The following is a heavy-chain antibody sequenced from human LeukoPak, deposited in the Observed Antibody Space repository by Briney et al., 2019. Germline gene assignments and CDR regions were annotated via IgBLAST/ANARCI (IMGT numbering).Heavy chain of an antibody. V-gene: IGHV1-69*06. CDR2: IIPIFGTA. D-gene: IGHD2-2*01. J-gene: IGHJ6*04. CDR3: ARGPDIVVVPAAIGNYYGMDV. Sequence: SVKVSCRASGGTFSSYAISWVRQAPGQGLEWMGGIIPIFGTANYAQKFQGRVTITADKSTSTAYMALSSLRSEDTAVYYCARGPDIVVVPAAIGNYYGMDVWGKGTTVTASS. CDR1: GGTFSSYA.